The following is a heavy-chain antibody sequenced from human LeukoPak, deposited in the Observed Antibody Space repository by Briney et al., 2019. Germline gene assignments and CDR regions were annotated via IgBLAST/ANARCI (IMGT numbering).Heavy chain of an antibody. CDR1: GFTFSSYA. D-gene: IGHD6-13*01. V-gene: IGHV3-30-3*01. Sequence: GGSLRLSCAASGFTFSSYAMHWVRQAPGKGLEWVAVISYDGSNKYYADSVKGRFTISRDNSKNTLYLQMNSLRAEDTAVYYCAREVARYSSSSLDYWGQGALVTVSS. CDR2: ISYDGSNK. CDR3: AREVARYSSSSLDY. J-gene: IGHJ4*02.